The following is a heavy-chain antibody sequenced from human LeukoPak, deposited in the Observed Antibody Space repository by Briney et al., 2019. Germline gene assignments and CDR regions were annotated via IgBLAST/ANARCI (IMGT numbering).Heavy chain of an antibody. Sequence: AGGSLRLSCAASGFTFSSYEMNWVRQAPGKGLEWVTYISSSGSTIYYADSVKGRFTISRDNAQNSLYLQMNSLRAEDTAVYYCARDLGYCSSTSCYLRPFYYFDYWGQGTLVTVSS. CDR1: GFTFSSYE. CDR2: ISSSGSTI. CDR3: ARDLGYCSSTSCYLRPFYYFDY. J-gene: IGHJ4*02. D-gene: IGHD2-2*01. V-gene: IGHV3-48*03.